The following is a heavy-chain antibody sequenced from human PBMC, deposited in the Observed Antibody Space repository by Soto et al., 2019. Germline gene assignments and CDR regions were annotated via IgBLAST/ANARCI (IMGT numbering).Heavy chain of an antibody. CDR1: GFTFSSYE. Sequence: EVQLVESGGGLVQPGVSLRLSCAASGFTFSSYEMNWVRQAPGKGMEGVSYITSSGSTIYYADSVKGRFTISRDNAKHSLYLQMNSLRDEDTAVYYCARVPCSSTSCYPSYFDYWGQGTLVTVSS. V-gene: IGHV3-48*03. CDR2: ITSSGSTI. CDR3: ARVPCSSTSCYPSYFDY. D-gene: IGHD2-2*01. J-gene: IGHJ4*02.